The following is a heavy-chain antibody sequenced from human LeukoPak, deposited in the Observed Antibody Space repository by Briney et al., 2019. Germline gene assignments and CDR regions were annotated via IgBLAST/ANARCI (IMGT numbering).Heavy chain of an antibody. D-gene: IGHD3-9*01. V-gene: IGHV3-23*01. CDR2: ISGSVGST. Sequence: PGGSLILSTVAAGSICSNYSNWILRQAPGKGLEWVSAISGSVGSTYYADSVKGRFTISRDNSKNTLYLHMNSLRAEDTAVDYGVKYFAWGAFDYWGQGTLVTVSS. CDR3: VKYFAWGAFDY. J-gene: IGHJ4*02. CDR1: GSICSNYS.